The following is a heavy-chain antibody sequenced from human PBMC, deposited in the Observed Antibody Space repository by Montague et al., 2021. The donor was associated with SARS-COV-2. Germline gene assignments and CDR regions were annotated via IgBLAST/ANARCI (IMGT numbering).Heavy chain of an antibody. D-gene: IGHD3-10*01. V-gene: IGHV4-34*01. J-gene: IGHJ4*02. CDR1: GGSFSGYY. CDR2: INHSGST. Sequence: SETLSLTCAVYGGSFSGYYWSWIRQPPGKGLEWTGEINHSGSTNYNPSLKSRVTMSVDTSKNQFSLKLSSVTAADTAVYYCAGGARQGYGFRLGSFDSWGQGTLVTVSS. CDR3: AGGARQGYGFRLGSFDS.